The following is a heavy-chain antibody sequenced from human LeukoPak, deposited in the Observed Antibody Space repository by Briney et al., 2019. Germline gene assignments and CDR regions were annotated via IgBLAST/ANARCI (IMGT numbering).Heavy chain of an antibody. D-gene: IGHD4-17*01. V-gene: IGHV4-59*12. CDR1: GGSLSSFY. CDR3: ASPNDYGDSYFDY. J-gene: IGHJ4*02. Sequence: SETLSLTCAVSGGSLSSFYWSWIRQPPGKGLEWIGHIYYSGSSSYNPSLKTRVTISVDTSKNQFSLKLTSVTAADTAVYYCASPNDYGDSYFDYWGQGTLVTVSS. CDR2: IYYSGSS.